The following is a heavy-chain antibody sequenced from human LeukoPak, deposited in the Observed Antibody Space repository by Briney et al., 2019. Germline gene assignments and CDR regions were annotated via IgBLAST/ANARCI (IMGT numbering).Heavy chain of an antibody. CDR2: IYYSGST. CDR3: ARDNALAQKYYYDSSGYPYYYYYYGMDV. CDR1: GGSISSYY. D-gene: IGHD3-22*01. J-gene: IGHJ6*02. V-gene: IGHV4-59*01. Sequence: SETLSLTCTVSGGSISSYYWSWIRQPPGKGLEWIGYIYYSGSTNYNPSLKSRVTISVDTSENQFSLKLSSVTAADTAVYYCARDNALAQKYYYDSSGYPYYYYYYGMDVWGQGTTVTVSS.